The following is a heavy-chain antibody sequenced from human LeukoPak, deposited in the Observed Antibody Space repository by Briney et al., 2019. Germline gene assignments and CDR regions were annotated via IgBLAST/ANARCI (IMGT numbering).Heavy chain of an antibody. CDR3: EAYGSV. V-gene: IGHV3-7*03. CDR1: GLNFHDVW. J-gene: IGHJ4*02. D-gene: IGHD3-10*01. Sequence: GGSLRLSCSASGLNFHDVWMTWVRQTSGRGLEWVANIKGDGSEKNYVGSVRGRFTISRDNAQNLLFLQMDNLRAEDTAIYYCEAYGSVWGQGTLVIVSS. CDR2: IKGDGSEK.